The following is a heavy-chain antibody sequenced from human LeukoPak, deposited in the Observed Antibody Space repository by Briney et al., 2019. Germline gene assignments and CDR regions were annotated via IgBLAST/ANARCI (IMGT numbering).Heavy chain of an antibody. D-gene: IGHD1-26*01. CDR2: IYSGGST. CDR3: ARGVLEWEPPPNYLDY. J-gene: IGHJ4*02. Sequence: GGSLRLSCAASGFTVSSNYMSWVRQAPGKGLEWVSVIYSGGSTYYADSVKGRFTISRDNSKNTLYLQMNSLRAEDTAVYYCARGVLEWEPPPNYLDYWGQGTLVTVSS. CDR1: GFTVSSNY. V-gene: IGHV3-66*01.